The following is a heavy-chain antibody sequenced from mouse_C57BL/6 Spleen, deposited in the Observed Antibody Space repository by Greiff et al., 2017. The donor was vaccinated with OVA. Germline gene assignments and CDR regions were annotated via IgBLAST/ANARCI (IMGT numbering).Heavy chain of an antibody. Sequence: VQLQQSGAELVKPGASVKLSCTASGFNIKDYYMHWVKQRTEQGLEWIGRIDPGDGDTKYDPKFKGKATITADTSSNTAYLQLSSLTTADTAVYYCARGDGYLDYYAMDYWGQGTSVTVSS. CDR3: ARGDGYLDYYAMDY. CDR1: GFNIKDYY. J-gene: IGHJ4*01. CDR2: IDPGDGDT. V-gene: IGHV14-2*01. D-gene: IGHD2-3*01.